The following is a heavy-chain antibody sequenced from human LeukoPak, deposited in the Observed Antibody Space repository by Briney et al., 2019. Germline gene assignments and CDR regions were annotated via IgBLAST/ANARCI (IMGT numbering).Heavy chain of an antibody. J-gene: IGHJ4*02. CDR2: INHSGST. V-gene: IGHV4-34*01. CDR1: GGSFSGYY. CDR3: ARGTYYYDSSRYYFDY. Sequence: SETLSLTCAVYGGSFSGYYWSWIRQPPGKGLEWIGEINHSGSTNYNPSLKSRVTMSVDTSKNQFSLKLSSVTAADTAVYYCARGTYYYDSSRYYFDYWGQGTLVTVSS. D-gene: IGHD3-22*01.